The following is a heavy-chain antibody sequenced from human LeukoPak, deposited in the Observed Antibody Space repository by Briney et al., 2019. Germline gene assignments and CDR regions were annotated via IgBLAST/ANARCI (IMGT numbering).Heavy chain of an antibody. CDR3: AKDYSSSWYDDFDI. CDR1: GFTFSSYG. D-gene: IGHD6-13*01. CDR2: ISYDGSNK. Sequence: PGGSLRLSCAASGFTFSSYGMHWVRQAPGKGLEWVARISYDGSNKYYVDSVKGRFTISRDNSKNTLYLQMNSLSAEDTSVYYCAKDYSSSWYDDFDIWAKGQWSPSLQ. V-gene: IGHV3-30*18. J-gene: IGHJ3*02.